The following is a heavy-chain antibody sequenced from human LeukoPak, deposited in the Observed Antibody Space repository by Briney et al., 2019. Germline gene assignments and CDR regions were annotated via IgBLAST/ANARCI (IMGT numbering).Heavy chain of an antibody. D-gene: IGHD5-24*01. J-gene: IGHJ4*02. CDR3: ARTSWLQSSYYFDY. V-gene: IGHV4-39*07. Sequence: ETLSLTCTVSGGSISSSSYNWGWIRQPPGKGLEWIGSIYYSGSTYYNPSLKSRVTISVDTSKNQFSLKLSSVTVADTAVYYCARTSWLQSSYYFDYWGQGTLVTVSS. CDR2: IYYSGST. CDR1: GGSISSSSYN.